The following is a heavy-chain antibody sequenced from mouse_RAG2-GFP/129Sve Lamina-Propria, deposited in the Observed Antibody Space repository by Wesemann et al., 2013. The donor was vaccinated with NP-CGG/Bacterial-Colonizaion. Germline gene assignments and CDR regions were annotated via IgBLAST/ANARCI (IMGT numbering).Heavy chain of an antibody. CDR3: ARSGSNYGAWFAY. D-gene: IGHD2-5*01. CDR1: GYTFTSYW. J-gene: IGHJ3*01. CDR2: IDPSDSYT. Sequence: QVQLQQPGAELVRPGTSVKLSCKASGYTFTSYWMHWVKQRPGQGLEWIGVIDPSDSYTNYNQKFKGKATLTADKSSSTAYMELRSLTSEDSAVYFCARSGSNYGAWFAYWGQGDSGHCLC. V-gene: IGHV1-59*01.